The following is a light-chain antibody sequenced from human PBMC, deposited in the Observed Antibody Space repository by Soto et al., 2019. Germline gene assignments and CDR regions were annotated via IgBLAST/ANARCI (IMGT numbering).Light chain of an antibody. CDR3: AAWDDSLNALV. J-gene: IGLJ1*01. Sequence: QSVLAQPPSASGTPGQRVTVSCSGSSSNIGSNTVSWYQQLPGTAPKLLIYSNTQLPSGVPDRFSGSKSDTSASLAISGLQSEDEAVYYCAAWDDSLNALVFGTGTKVTVL. CDR2: SNT. V-gene: IGLV1-44*01. CDR1: SSNIGSNT.